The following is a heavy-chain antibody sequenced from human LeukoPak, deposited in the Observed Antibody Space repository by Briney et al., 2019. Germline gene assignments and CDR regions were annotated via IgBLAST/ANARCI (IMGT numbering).Heavy chain of an antibody. CDR1: GYTFTGYY. J-gene: IGHJ4*02. V-gene: IGHV1-2*02. Sequence: ASVKVSCKASGYTFTGYYMHWVRQAPGQGLEWMGWINPNSGGTNYAQKFQGRVTMTRDTSISTAYMELSRLRSDDTAVYYCARDIRFGSSGYYHHYWGQGTLVTVSS. CDR2: INPNSGGT. CDR3: ARDIRFGSSGYYHHY. D-gene: IGHD3-22*01.